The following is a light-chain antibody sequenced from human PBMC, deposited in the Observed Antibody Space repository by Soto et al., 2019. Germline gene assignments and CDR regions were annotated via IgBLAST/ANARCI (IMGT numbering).Light chain of an antibody. CDR1: HSISSY. V-gene: IGKV1-39*01. J-gene: IGKJ4*01. CDR2: AAS. CDR3: HRGFSTFPIL. Sequence: DIQMTHAPSYLYACVEDKVTINCRASHSISSYLNWYQQKPGKAPKLLIYAASSLQSGVPSRFSVSGSGTTLILTISLLQLEFFASYFGHRGFSTFPILFGGGPRV.